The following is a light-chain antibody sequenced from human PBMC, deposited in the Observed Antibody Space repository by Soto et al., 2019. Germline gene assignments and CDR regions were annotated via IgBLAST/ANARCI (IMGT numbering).Light chain of an antibody. CDR2: DAS. Sequence: DIQMTQSPSSLSASVGDRVTITCQASQDIVIYLNWYQQKPGQAPKLLIYDASKLVTGVPPRFSGSGSGTHFTFTITSLQAEDFATYYCQQYDNLPGTFGQGTKLDIK. CDR3: QQYDNLPGT. CDR1: QDIVIY. V-gene: IGKV1-33*01. J-gene: IGKJ2*01.